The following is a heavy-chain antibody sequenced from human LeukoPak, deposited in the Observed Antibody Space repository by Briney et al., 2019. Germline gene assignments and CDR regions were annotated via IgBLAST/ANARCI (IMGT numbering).Heavy chain of an antibody. CDR1: GFTFSSYS. CDR3: ARAGYMGYCSSTSCYEVDY. J-gene: IGHJ4*02. Sequence: PGGSLRLSCAASGFTFSSYSMNWVRQAPGKGLEWVSSISSSSSYIYYADSVKGRFTISRDNAKNSLYLQMNSLRAEDTAVYYCARAGYMGYCSSTSCYEVDYWGQGTLVTVSS. CDR2: ISSSSSYI. D-gene: IGHD2-2*01. V-gene: IGHV3-21*01.